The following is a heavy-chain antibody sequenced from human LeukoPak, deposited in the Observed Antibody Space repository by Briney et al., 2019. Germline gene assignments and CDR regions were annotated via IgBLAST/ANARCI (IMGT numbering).Heavy chain of an antibody. CDR2: IKPNSGGT. Sequence: APLRVSSTASRYTPTADYMHSVRQAPGQELEWMGWIKPNSGGTNSAQKFQGRVTMTRDTSISTAYMELSRLRSDDTAVYYCALSDYYESSGLDYWGQGTLVTVSS. CDR3: ALSDYYESSGLDY. J-gene: IGHJ4*02. D-gene: IGHD3-22*01. CDR1: RYTPTADY. V-gene: IGHV1-2*02.